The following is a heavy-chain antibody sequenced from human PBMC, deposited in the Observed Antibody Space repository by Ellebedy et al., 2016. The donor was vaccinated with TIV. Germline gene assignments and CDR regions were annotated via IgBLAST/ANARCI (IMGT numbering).Heavy chain of an antibody. CDR1: GFTFSSYA. D-gene: IGHD3-10*01. CDR2: ISASGDRT. J-gene: IGHJ4*02. V-gene: IGHV3-23*01. CDR3: GKEKWFGDLLTFDY. Sequence: GGSLRLSCAASGFTFSSYAMGWVRQPPGKGLEWVSAISASGDRTHYSDSVKGRFSISRDISKNTLYLQMNSLRVDDTAVYYCGKEKWFGDLLTFDYWGQGTQVTVSS.